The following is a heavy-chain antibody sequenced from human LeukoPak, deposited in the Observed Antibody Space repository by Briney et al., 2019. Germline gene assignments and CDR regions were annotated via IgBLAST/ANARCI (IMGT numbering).Heavy chain of an antibody. CDR1: GLTVSSTY. Sequence: GGSLRLSCAASGLTVSSTYMSWIRQTPGKGLEWVSVIYSGGSTYYADSVKGRFTISRDNSKNTLYLQMNSLRAEDTAVYYCARDLLEWYFDYWGQGTLVTVSS. V-gene: IGHV3-66*01. J-gene: IGHJ4*02. D-gene: IGHD3-3*01. CDR3: ARDLLEWYFDY. CDR2: IYSGGST.